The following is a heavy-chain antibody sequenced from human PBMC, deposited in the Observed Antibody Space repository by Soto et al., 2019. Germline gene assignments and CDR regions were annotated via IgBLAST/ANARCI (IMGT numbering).Heavy chain of an antibody. V-gene: IGHV1-69*01. Sequence: QVQLVQSGAEVKKPGSSVKVSCKASGGTFSSYAISWVRQAPGQGLEWMGGIIPIFGTANYAQKFQGRVTITADESTSTAYMELSSLRSEDTAVYYCARGVLQQQRSEYYYYYGMDVWGQGTTVTVSS. CDR2: IIPIFGTA. J-gene: IGHJ6*02. D-gene: IGHD6-13*01. CDR3: ARGVLQQQRSEYYYYYGMDV. CDR1: GGTFSSYA.